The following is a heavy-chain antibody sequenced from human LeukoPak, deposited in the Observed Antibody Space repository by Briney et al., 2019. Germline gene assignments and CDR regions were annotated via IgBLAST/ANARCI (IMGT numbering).Heavy chain of an antibody. CDR1: GGSISSYY. Sequence: SETLSLTCTVSGGSISSYYWSWIRQPPGKGLEWIGYIYYSGSTNYHPSLKSRVTISVDTSKNQFSLKLSPVTAADTAVYYCARSYGGPIDYWGQGTLVTVSS. J-gene: IGHJ4*02. V-gene: IGHV4-59*01. CDR2: IYYSGST. D-gene: IGHD4/OR15-4a*01. CDR3: ARSYGGPIDY.